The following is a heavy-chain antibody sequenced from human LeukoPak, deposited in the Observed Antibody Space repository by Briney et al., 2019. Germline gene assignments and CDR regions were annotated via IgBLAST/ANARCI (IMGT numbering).Heavy chain of an antibody. CDR3: ARIGHEDYYFDY. J-gene: IGHJ4*02. CDR1: GGSFSGYY. CDR2: INHSGST. Sequence: PSETLSLTCAVYGGSFSGYYWSWIRQPPGKGLEWIGEINHSGSTNYNPSLKSRVTISVDTSKNQFSLKLSSVTAADTAVYYCARIGHEDYYFDYWGQGTLVTVSS. V-gene: IGHV4-34*01.